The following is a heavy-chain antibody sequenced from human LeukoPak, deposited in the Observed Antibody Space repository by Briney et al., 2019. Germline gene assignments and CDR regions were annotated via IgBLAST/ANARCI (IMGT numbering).Heavy chain of an antibody. D-gene: IGHD2-2*01. CDR1: GGSISSSNW. J-gene: IGHJ4*02. Sequence: SETLSLTRAVSGGSISSSNWWSGVRQPPGKGLEWIGEIYHSGSTNYNPSLKSRVTISVDKSRNQFSLKLSSVTAADTAVYYCASGAYCSSTSCPDYWGQGTLVTVSS. V-gene: IGHV4-4*02. CDR3: ASGAYCSSTSCPDY. CDR2: IYHSGST.